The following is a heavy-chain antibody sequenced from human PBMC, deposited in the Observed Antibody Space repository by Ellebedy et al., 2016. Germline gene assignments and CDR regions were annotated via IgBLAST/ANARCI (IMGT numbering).Heavy chain of an antibody. CDR3: ARDLEDLYYFDY. CDR2: ISNSVSTK. CDR1: GFTFSDYY. D-gene: IGHD3-3*01. J-gene: IGHJ4*02. V-gene: IGHV3-11*01. Sequence: GESLKISCVVSGFTFSDYYMSWIRQPPGKGLEWVSYISNSVSTKYYADSVKGRFTISRDNAKNSLYLQVNSLRAEDTAVYYCARDLEDLYYFDYWGQGTLVTVSS.